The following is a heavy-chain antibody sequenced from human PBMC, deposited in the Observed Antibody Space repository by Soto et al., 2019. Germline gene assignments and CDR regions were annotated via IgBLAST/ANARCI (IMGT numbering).Heavy chain of an antibody. D-gene: IGHD3-3*01. Sequence: ASVKVSCKASGYTFTGYYMHWVRQAPGQGLEWMGWINPNSGGTNYAQKFQGWVTMTRDTSISTAYMELSRLRSDDTAVYYCARSSALLHLETIFGVVIDAFDIWGQGTMVTVSS. CDR2: INPNSGGT. V-gene: IGHV1-2*04. CDR1: GYTFTGYY. CDR3: ARSSALLHLETIFGVVIDAFDI. J-gene: IGHJ3*02.